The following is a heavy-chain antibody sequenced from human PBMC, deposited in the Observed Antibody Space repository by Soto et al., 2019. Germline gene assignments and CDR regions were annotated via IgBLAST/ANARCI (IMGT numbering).Heavy chain of an antibody. Sequence: PSETLSLTCTVSGGSISSYYWSWIRQPPGKGLEWIGYIYYSGSTNYNPSLKSRVTISVDTSKNQFSLKLSSVTAADTAVYYCARGYYDFWSGVYYYGMDVWGQGTTVTSP. V-gene: IGHV4-59*01. D-gene: IGHD3-3*01. J-gene: IGHJ6*02. CDR3: ARGYYDFWSGVYYYGMDV. CDR2: IYYSGST. CDR1: GGSISSYY.